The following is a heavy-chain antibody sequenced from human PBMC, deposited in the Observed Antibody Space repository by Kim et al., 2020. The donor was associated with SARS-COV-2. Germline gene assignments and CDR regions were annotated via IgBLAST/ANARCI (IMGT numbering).Heavy chain of an antibody. J-gene: IGHJ6*02. CDR3: AREIYSNYVEVGGGMDV. V-gene: IGHV1-3*01. D-gene: IGHD4-4*01. CDR1: GYTFTSYA. CDR2: INAGNGNT. Sequence: ASVKVSCKASGYTFTSYAMHWVRQAPGQRLEWMGWINAGNGNTKYSQKFQGRVTITRDTSASTAYMELSSLRSEDTAVYYCAREIYSNYVEVGGGMDVWGQGTTVTVSS.